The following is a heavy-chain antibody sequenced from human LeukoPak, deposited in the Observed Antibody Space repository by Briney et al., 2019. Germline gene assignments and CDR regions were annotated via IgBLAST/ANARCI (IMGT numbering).Heavy chain of an antibody. D-gene: IGHD5-18*01. CDR2: INHSGST. J-gene: IGHJ4*02. Sequence: PSETLSLTCAVYGGSFSGYYWSWIRQPPGKGLEWIGEINHSGSTNYNPSLKSRVTISVDTSKNQFSLNLSSVTAADTAVYYCTRGRAAMVPLWGQRTLVTVSS. CDR1: GGSFSGYY. V-gene: IGHV4-34*01. CDR3: TRGRAAMVPL.